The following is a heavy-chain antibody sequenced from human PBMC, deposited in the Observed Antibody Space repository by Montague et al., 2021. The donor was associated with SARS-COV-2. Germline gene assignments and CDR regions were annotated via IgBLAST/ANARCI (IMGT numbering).Heavy chain of an antibody. D-gene: IGHD4-11*01. CDR3: ARIRVGSKYYFDV. Sequence: CAISGDSVPSNSATWNWVRQSPSRGLEWLGRTYYRSKWYNDYAESVKSRVTIDPDTSKHQFSLQLNSVTPEDTAVYYCARIRVGSKYYFDVWGQGTMVTVSS. V-gene: IGHV6-1*01. CDR2: TYYRSKWYN. J-gene: IGHJ4*02. CDR1: GDSVPSNSAT.